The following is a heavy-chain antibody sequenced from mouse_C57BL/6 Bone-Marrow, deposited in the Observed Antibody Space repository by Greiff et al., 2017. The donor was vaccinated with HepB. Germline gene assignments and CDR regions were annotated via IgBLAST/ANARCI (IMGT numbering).Heavy chain of an antibody. CDR2: INPNYGTT. V-gene: IGHV1-39*01. J-gene: IGHJ1*03. CDR3: ARTGNYGSSYVGYFDV. D-gene: IGHD1-1*01. CDR1: GYSFTDYN. Sequence: EVQLQQSGPELVKPGASVKISCKASGYSFTDYNMNWVKQSNGKSLEWIGVINPNYGTTSYNQKFKGKATLTVDQSSSTAYMQLNSLTSEDSAVYYCARTGNYGSSYVGYFDVWGTGTTVTVSS.